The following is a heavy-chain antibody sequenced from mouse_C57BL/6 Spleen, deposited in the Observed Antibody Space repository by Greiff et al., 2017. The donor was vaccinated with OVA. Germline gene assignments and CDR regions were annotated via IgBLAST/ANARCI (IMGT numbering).Heavy chain of an antibody. J-gene: IGHJ3*01. Sequence: QVHVKQSGAELVKPGASVKLSCKASGYTFTEYTIHWVKQRSGQGLEWIGWFYPGSGSIKYNEKFKDKATLTADKSSSTVYMELSRLTSEDSAVYFCARHEEGIYYDYDGPFAYWGQGTLVTVSA. CDR2: FYPGSGSI. CDR3: ARHEEGIYYDYDGPFAY. CDR1: GYTFTEYT. D-gene: IGHD2-4*01. V-gene: IGHV1-62-2*01.